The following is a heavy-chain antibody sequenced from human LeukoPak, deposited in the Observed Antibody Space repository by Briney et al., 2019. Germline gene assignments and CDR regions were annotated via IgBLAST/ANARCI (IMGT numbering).Heavy chain of an antibody. Sequence: VRCLRLSRALSVFTSSSDAISWGPQAPSHRLEQVSAISGSGGSTYYADSVKGRFTVSGDNSKNTLYLQMDSLRAEDTAVYYCARDKDVYYFDYWGQGTLVTASS. J-gene: IGHJ4*02. CDR3: ARDKDVYYFDY. CDR1: VFTSSSDA. V-gene: IGHV3-23*01. D-gene: IGHD5-24*01. CDR2: ISGSGGST.